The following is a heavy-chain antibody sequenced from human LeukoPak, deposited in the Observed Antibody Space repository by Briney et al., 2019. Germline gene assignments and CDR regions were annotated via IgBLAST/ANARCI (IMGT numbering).Heavy chain of an antibody. V-gene: IGHV4-59*01. Sequence: SETLSLTCTVSGASISSYYWSWIRQPPGKGLEWIGYIYSSGSTNYNPSLKSRVTISVDTSKNQFSLKLSSVTAADTAVYYCARGGDGYNPMKDDAFDIWGQGTMVTVSS. CDR3: ARGGDGYNPMKDDAFDI. D-gene: IGHD5-24*01. J-gene: IGHJ3*02. CDR2: IYSSGST. CDR1: GASISSYY.